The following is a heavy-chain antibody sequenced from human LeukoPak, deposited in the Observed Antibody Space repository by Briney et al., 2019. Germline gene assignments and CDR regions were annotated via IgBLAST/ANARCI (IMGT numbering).Heavy chain of an antibody. J-gene: IGHJ6*03. Sequence: SETLSLTCTVSGGPIISYYWSWIRQSAGKGLEWIGRIYGSGITDYSPSLKSRITMSLDMSKEQFSLKLSSVTAADTAVYYCARLKYYDSTGYSPSYYMDVWGKGTSVTV. D-gene: IGHD3-22*01. CDR2: IYGSGIT. CDR3: ARLKYYDSTGYSPSYYMDV. CDR1: GGPIISYY. V-gene: IGHV4-4*07.